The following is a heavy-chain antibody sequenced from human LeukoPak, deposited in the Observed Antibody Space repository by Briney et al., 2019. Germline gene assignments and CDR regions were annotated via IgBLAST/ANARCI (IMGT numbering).Heavy chain of an antibody. CDR1: GGSFSGYY. CDR3: ARSPGSGSYYWAIDY. D-gene: IGHD1-26*01. Sequence: SETLSLTCAVYGGSFSGYYWSWIRQPPGKGLEWIGEINHSGSTNYNPSLKSRVTISVDTSKNQFSLKLSSVTAADTAVYYCARSPGSGSYYWAIDYWGQGTLVTVSS. CDR2: INHSGST. J-gene: IGHJ4*02. V-gene: IGHV4-34*01.